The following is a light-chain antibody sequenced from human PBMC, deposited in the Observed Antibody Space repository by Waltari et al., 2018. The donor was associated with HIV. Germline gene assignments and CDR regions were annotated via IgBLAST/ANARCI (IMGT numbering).Light chain of an antibody. Sequence: QSALTQPASMSGSPGQSITSSCMGSSTDAGLYNYVAWYQHYPGKAPKLILYEVKNRPSGVSSRFSGSKSGNTASLTISGLQPEDEAHYYCSSYTSSSTLDVIFGGGTKLTVL. CDR3: SSYTSSSTLDVI. J-gene: IGLJ2*01. CDR1: STDAGLYNY. CDR2: EVK. V-gene: IGLV2-14*01.